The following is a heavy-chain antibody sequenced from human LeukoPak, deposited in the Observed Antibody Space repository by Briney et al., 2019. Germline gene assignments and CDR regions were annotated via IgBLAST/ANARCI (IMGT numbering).Heavy chain of an antibody. D-gene: IGHD6-19*01. V-gene: IGHV4-59*01. CDR1: GGSISSYY. CDR3: ARVERQWPTFKYYFEY. CDR2: MSYSGTS. J-gene: IGHJ4*02. Sequence: SETLSLTCTVSGGSISSYYWSWIRQPPGKGLEWIGYMSYSGTSSYNPSLRSRITISVDASKKQFSLKLSSVTAADTAVYYCARVERQWPTFKYYFEYWGQGTMVTVSS.